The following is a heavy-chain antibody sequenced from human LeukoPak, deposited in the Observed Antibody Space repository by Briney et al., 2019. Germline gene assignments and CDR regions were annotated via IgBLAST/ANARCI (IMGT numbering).Heavy chain of an antibody. CDR1: RGTFSSYA. Sequence: ASVKVSCKASRGTFSSYAISWVRPAPGQGLGWTGRIIPIFGPANYAQMFQGRVTITTDECAGTAYMEVSILRSEDTVVYYCARSPPDFCSGYYPYFDYYYYMDVWGKGTTVTVSS. J-gene: IGHJ6*03. CDR2: IIPIFGPA. CDR3: ARSPPDFCSGYYPYFDYYYYMDV. D-gene: IGHD3-3*01. V-gene: IGHV1-69*05.